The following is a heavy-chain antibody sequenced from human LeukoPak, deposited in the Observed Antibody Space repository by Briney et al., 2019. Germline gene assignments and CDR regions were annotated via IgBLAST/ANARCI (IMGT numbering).Heavy chain of an antibody. CDR2: ISGSGGST. J-gene: IGHJ4*02. V-gene: IGHV3-23*01. Sequence: PGGSLRLSCAASGFTFSSYAMSWVRQAPGKGLEWVSAISGSGGSTYYADSVKGRFTISRDNSKNTLYLQMNSLRAEDMAVYYCAKESSIDFWSGYPLDYWGQGTLVTVSS. CDR3: AKESSIDFWSGYPLDY. D-gene: IGHD3-3*01. CDR1: GFTFSSYA.